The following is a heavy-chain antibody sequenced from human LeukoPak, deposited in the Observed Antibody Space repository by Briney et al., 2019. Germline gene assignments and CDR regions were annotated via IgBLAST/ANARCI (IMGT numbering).Heavy chain of an antibody. CDR2: IKQDESEK. J-gene: IGHJ4*02. V-gene: IGHV3-7*03. CDR3: AKDPYGDYVRYFDY. D-gene: IGHD4-17*01. CDR1: GFTFSNYW. Sequence: GGSLRLSCVFSGFTFSNYWMSWVRQAPGKGLEWVANIKQDESEKHYVDSVKGRFTISRDNSKNTLYLQMNSLRAEDTAVYYCAKDPYGDYVRYFDYWGQGTLVTVSS.